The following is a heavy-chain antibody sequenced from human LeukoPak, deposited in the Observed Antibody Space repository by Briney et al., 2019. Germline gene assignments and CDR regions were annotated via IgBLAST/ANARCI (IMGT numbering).Heavy chain of an antibody. V-gene: IGHV1-2*04. CDR2: INPNSGGT. CDR3: AREYSCSSTSCSPYFDY. Sequence: ASVNVSCKASGYTFTGYYMHWVRQAPGQGLEGMGWINPNSGGTNYAQKFQGWVTMTRDTSISTAYMELSRLRSDDTAVYYCAREYSCSSTSCSPYFDYWGQGTLVTVSS. D-gene: IGHD2-2*01. J-gene: IGHJ4*02. CDR1: GYTFTGYY.